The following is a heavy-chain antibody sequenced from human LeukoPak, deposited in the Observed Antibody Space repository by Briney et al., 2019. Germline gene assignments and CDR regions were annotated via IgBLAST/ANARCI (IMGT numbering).Heavy chain of an antibody. V-gene: IGHV3-23*01. J-gene: IGHJ4*02. D-gene: IGHD3-10*01. CDR1: EFSVGSNY. CDR2: ISGCGNNR. Sequence: PGGSLRLSCAASEFSVGSNYMTWVRQAPGKGLEWVSVISGCGNNRYYADSVKGRFTISRDNSKNTLYLQMNSLKAEDTAVYYCAKGPRTVRFGDRHKGIFDYWGQGTLVTVSS. CDR3: AKGPRTVRFGDRHKGIFDY.